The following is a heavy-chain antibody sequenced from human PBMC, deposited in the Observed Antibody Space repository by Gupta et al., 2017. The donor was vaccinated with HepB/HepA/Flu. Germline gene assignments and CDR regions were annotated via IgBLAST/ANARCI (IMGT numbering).Heavy chain of an antibody. CDR1: GFTFDDYA. D-gene: IGHD1-7*01. Sequence: AASGFTFDDYAMHWVRQAPGKWLEWLVLISGDGGSTYYADSVKGRFTISRDNSKNSLYLQMNSLRTEDTALYYCAKDFPRNGGFRYNWNYGLDYYYYYGMDVWGQGTTVTVSS. CDR3: AKDFPRNGGFRYNWNYGLDYYYYYGMDV. J-gene: IGHJ6*02. V-gene: IGHV3-43*02. CDR2: ISGDGGST.